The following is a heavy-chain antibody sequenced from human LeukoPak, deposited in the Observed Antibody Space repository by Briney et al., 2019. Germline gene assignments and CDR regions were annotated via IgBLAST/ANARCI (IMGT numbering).Heavy chain of an antibody. J-gene: IGHJ6*03. V-gene: IGHV1-18*01. CDR1: GYTFTSYD. CDR2: ISAYNGNA. CDR3: ARRDYSYYYYMDV. Sequence: ASVKVSCKASGYTFTSYDINWVRQAPGQGLEWMGWISAYNGNANYAQKFQGRVTMTTDTSTSTAYMELRSLRSDDTAVYYCARRDYSYYYYMDVWGKGTTVTVSS.